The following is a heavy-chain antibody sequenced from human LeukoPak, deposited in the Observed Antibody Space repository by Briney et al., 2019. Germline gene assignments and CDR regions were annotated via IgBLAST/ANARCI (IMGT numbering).Heavy chain of an antibody. D-gene: IGHD3-10*01. CDR2: IYYTGTT. CDR3: ARHYDSGTYPLDY. CDR1: GGSISSYY. J-gene: IGHJ4*02. V-gene: IGHV4-59*01. Sequence: SETLSLTCTVSGGSISSYYWTCIRQPPGQGLEWLGNIYYTGTTIYNPSLKSRVTISVDTSKNQFSLKLSSVTAADTAVYYCARHYDSGTYPLDYWGQGTLVTVSS.